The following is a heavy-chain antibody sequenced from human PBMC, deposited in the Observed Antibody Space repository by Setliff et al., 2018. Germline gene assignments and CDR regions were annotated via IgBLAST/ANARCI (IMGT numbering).Heavy chain of an antibody. CDR3: ARGAPQRSSFDSRYMDV. V-gene: IGHV4-38-2*01. Sequence: SETLSLTCAVSDFSVSSVYYWGWIRQPPGKGLEWIANVYYSGSTYYNPSLKSRVTISIHMSWNQFSLRLSSLTAADTAVYYCARGAPQRSSFDSRYMDVWDKGATVTVSS. CDR1: DFSVSSVYY. CDR2: VYYSGST. D-gene: IGHD1-1*01. J-gene: IGHJ6*03.